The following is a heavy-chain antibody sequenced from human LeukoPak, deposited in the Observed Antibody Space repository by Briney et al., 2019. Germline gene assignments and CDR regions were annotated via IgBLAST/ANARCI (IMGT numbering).Heavy chain of an antibody. Sequence: SETLSLTCTVSGGSISSGGYYWSWIRQHPGKGLEWIGYIYYSGSTYYNPSLKSRVTISVDTSKNQFSLKLSSVTAADTAVYYCARGGQWLVLWFDPWGQGTLVTVSS. CDR3: ARGGQWLVLWFDP. V-gene: IGHV4-31*03. CDR2: IYYSGST. CDR1: GGSISSGGYY. D-gene: IGHD6-19*01. J-gene: IGHJ5*02.